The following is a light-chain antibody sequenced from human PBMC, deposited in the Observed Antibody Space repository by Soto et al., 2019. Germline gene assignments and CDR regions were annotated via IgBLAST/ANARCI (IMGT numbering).Light chain of an antibody. CDR2: DAS. CDR1: QSVYTY. J-gene: IGKJ4*01. Sequence: EIVLTQSPATLSMSPGERATLSCRASQSVYTYLAWYQQKPGQAPRLLIYDASNRATGIQARFSGSGSGTDFTLTIGSLEPEDFAVYYCQQRSSWPLTFGGGTKVEI. V-gene: IGKV3-11*01. CDR3: QQRSSWPLT.